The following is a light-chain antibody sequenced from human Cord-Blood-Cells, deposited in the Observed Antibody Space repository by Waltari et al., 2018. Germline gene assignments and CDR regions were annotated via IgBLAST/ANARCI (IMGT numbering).Light chain of an antibody. CDR2: AAS. CDR1: QGISSY. Sequence: IQLTQSPSSLSASVGDRVTITCRASQGISSYLAWYQQKPGKAPKLLIYAASTLQSGVPSRVSGSGSWTDFTLTISSLQPEDFATYYCQQLNSYPYTFGQGTKLEIK. J-gene: IGKJ2*01. CDR3: QQLNSYPYT. V-gene: IGKV1-9*01.